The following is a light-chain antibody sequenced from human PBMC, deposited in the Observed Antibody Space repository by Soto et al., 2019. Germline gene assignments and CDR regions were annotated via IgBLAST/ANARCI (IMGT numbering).Light chain of an antibody. Sequence: QAVVTQEPSLTVSPGGTVTLTCASSTGTLTSGHFPYWFQQKPGQAPRALIFDTSNRHSWTPARFSGSLLGGKAALTLSGAQPDDEADYYCQSYDSSLSGTVVFGGGTKLTVL. CDR3: QSYDSSLSGTVV. CDR2: DTS. J-gene: IGLJ2*01. V-gene: IGLV7-46*01. CDR1: TGTLTSGHF.